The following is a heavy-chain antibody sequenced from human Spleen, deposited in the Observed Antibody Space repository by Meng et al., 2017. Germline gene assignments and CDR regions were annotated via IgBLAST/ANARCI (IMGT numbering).Heavy chain of an antibody. Sequence: SGPTLVKPTQTLTLTCTFSWFSLSTSGLRVSWIRQPPGKALEWLARIDWDDDKFYSTSLKTRLTISKDTSKNQVVLKMTNMDPVDTATYYCARIGSGIVFEIWGQGTMVTVSS. D-gene: IGHD1-26*01. CDR2: IDWDDDK. CDR1: WFSLSTSGLR. V-gene: IGHV2-70*04. CDR3: ARIGSGIVFEI. J-gene: IGHJ3*02.